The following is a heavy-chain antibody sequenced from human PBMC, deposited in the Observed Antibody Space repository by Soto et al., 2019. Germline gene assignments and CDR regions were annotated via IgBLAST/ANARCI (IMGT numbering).Heavy chain of an antibody. Sequence: GGALSRACAAFGVVVGNAWMNWVRQAPGKGLEWVGRIKSKTDGGTTDYAAPVKGRFTISRDDSKNTLYLQMNSLKTEDTAVYYCTTVIPYCSSTSCYSSPYYYYGMDVWGQGTTVTVSS. D-gene: IGHD2-2*01. J-gene: IGHJ6*02. CDR2: IKSKTDGGTT. V-gene: IGHV3-15*07. CDR3: TTVIPYCSSTSCYSSPYYYYGMDV. CDR1: GVVVGNAW.